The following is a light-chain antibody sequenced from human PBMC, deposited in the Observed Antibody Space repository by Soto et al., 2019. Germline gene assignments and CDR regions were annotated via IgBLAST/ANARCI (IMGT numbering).Light chain of an antibody. CDR3: NSYTSRSTYV. V-gene: IGLV2-14*01. Sequence: QSALTQPASVSGSPGQSITISCTGTSSDVGGYKYVSWFQQHPGKAPKLMIYHVTNRPSGVSTRFSVSKSGNTASLTISGLQAEDEADYYCNSYTSRSTYVFGTGT. J-gene: IGLJ1*01. CDR2: HVT. CDR1: SSDVGGYKY.